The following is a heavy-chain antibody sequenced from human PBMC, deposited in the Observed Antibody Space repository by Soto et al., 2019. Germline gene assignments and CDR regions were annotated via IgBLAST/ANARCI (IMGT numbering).Heavy chain of an antibody. V-gene: IGHV3-7*01. CDR3: ARDQDAFDI. CDR1: GFTLSSYW. CDR2: IKQDGSEK. J-gene: IGHJ3*02. Sequence: GGAPRLSSAAPGFTLSSYWRSWVRQAPGKGLEWVANIKQDGSEKYYVDSVKGRFTISRDNAKNSLYLQMNSLRAEDTAVYYCARDQDAFDIWGQGTMVTVSS.